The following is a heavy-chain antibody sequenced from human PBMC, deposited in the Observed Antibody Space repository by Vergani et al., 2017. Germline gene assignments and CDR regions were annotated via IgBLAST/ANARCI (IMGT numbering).Heavy chain of an antibody. CDR1: NYSISRGYF. D-gene: IGHD3-10*01. J-gene: IGHJ4*02. Sequence: QVQLQESGPGLVKPSETLSLTCTVSNYSISRGYFWGWIRRPPGKGLEWIASFHHTGMTYNNPSLKSRVTISVDTSKNLISLKLNSVTAADTALYYCARHGGSGNFYHLSDSWGQGTLVTVSS. V-gene: IGHV4-38-2*02. CDR2: FHHTGMT. CDR3: ARHGGSGNFYHLSDS.